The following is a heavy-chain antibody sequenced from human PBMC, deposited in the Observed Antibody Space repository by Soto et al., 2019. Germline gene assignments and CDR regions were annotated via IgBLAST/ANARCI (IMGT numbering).Heavy chain of an antibody. CDR2: IRSSGDRT. CDR1: GFTFSSYA. D-gene: IGHD4-4*01. V-gene: IGHV3-23*01. CDR3: AKKQGPVTPYYYAMDV. Sequence: EVQLLESGGGLVQPGGSLRLSCAASGFTFSSYAMSWVRQAPGKGLEWVSVIRSSGDRTYYADSVKGLFTISRDNSKNTLYMQMNSLRAEDTAVYYCAKKQGPVTPYYYAMDVWGQGTTVTVSS. J-gene: IGHJ6*02.